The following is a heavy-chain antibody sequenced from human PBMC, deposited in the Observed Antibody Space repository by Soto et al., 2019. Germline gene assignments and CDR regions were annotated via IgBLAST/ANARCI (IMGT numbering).Heavy chain of an antibody. CDR3: VREGRLQSLDY. CDR2: IFYSGDT. CDR1: GGSISNPDYY. D-gene: IGHD4-4*01. Sequence: QVQLQESGPGLVKPSQTLSLTCTVSGGSISNPDYYWNWIRQPPGKGLEWIGSIFYSGDTSYNPSLKSRLNISVDTSKNQFSLSLRSVTASDTAVYFCVREGRLQSLDYWGQGTVVTVSS. V-gene: IGHV4-30-4*01. J-gene: IGHJ4*02.